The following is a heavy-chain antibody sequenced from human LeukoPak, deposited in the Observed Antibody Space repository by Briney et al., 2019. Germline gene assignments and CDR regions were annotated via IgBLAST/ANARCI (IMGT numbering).Heavy chain of an antibody. J-gene: IGHJ4*02. CDR1: GFTVNNNY. D-gene: IGHD5-24*01. V-gene: IGHV3-7*03. CDR2: IKEDGTET. CDR3: AKEGRSLQTY. Sequence: GGSLRLSCAASGFTVNNNYMSWVRLAPGKGLEWVANIKEDGTETYYVDSVKGRFTISRDNAKNSLYLQMNSLRVEDTAAYYCAKEGRSLQTYWGQGTLVTVSS.